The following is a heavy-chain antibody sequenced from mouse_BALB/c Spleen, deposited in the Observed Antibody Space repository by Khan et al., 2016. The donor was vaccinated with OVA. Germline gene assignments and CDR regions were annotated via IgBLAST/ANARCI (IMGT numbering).Heavy chain of an antibody. Sequence: VELVESGAELAKPGASVKVSCTASGYTFTTYWIHWIKQRPGQGLDWIGYINPSTGFTEYNKNFKDKATLTTDASSSTAYMQLNSLTSADSAVDYSARRELDGLFAYWGQGTMVTVSA. J-gene: IGHJ3*01. CDR2: INPSTGFT. CDR1: GYTFTTYW. CDR3: ARRELDGLFAY. D-gene: IGHD2-3*01. V-gene: IGHV1-7*01.